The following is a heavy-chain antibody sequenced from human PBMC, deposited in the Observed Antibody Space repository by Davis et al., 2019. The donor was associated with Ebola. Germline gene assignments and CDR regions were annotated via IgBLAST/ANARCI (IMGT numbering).Heavy chain of an antibody. CDR1: GFTFSSYG. J-gene: IGHJ1*01. V-gene: IGHV3-30*02. CDR3: AKGPRVVVTAHFSEYFQH. CDR2: IRYDGSNK. Sequence: GESLKISCAASGFTFSSYGMHWVRQAPGKGLEWVTFIRYDGSNKYYADSVKGRFTISRDNSKNTLYLQMNSLRAEDTAVYYCAKGPRVVVTAHFSEYFQHWGQGTLVTVSS. D-gene: IGHD2-21*02.